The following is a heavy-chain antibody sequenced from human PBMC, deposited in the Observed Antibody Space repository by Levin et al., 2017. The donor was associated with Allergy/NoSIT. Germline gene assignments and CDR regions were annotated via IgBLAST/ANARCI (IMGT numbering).Heavy chain of an antibody. Sequence: SETLSLTCTVSGGSFSSTSYYWGWIRQPPGKGLEWIGSIYYSGSTYYNPSLKSRVIMSVDTSKNQFSLNVSSVTAADTAVYYCARLYYYYYMDVWGKGTTVTVSS. CDR1: GGSFSSTSYY. J-gene: IGHJ6*03. CDR3: ARLYYYYYMDV. V-gene: IGHV4-39*01. CDR2: IYYSGST.